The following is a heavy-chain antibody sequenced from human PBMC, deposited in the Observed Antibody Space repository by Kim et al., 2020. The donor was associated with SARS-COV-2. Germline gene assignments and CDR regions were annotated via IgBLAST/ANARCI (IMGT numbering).Heavy chain of an antibody. J-gene: IGHJ2*01. CDR1: GYTFTSYD. CDR2: MTPNSGNT. CDR3: ARRGSDSDYPCYWYFDL. V-gene: IGHV1-8*02. D-gene: IGHD5-12*01. Sequence: ASVKVSCKASGYTFTSYDINWVRQATGQGLEWMGWMTPNSGNTGYAQKFQGRVTMTRNTSISTAYMELSSLRSEDTAVYYCARRGSDSDYPCYWYFDLWGRGTLVTVSS.